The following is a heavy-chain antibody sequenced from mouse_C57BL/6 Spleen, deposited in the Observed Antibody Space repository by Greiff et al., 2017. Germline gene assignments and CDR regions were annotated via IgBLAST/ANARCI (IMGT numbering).Heavy chain of an antibody. J-gene: IGHJ2*01. CDR2: ISYDGSN. CDR1: GYSITSGYY. Sequence: DVQLQESGPGLVKPSQSLSLTCSVTGYSITSGYYWNWIRQFPGNKLEWMGYISYDGSNNYNPSLKNRISITRDTSKNQFFLKLNSVTTEDTATYYCARGHYGNSYYFDYWGQGTTLTVSS. D-gene: IGHD2-1*01. CDR3: ARGHYGNSYYFDY. V-gene: IGHV3-6*01.